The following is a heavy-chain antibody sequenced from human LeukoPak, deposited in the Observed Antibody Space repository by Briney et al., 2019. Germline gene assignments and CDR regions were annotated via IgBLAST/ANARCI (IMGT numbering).Heavy chain of an antibody. CDR1: GYTFTGYY. CDR3: AKGGYSYDASFDY. J-gene: IGHJ4*02. Sequence: ASVKVSCKASGYTFTGYYMHWVRQAPGQGLEWMGWINPNSGGTNYAQKFQGRVTMTRDTSISTAYMELSRLRSDGTAVYYCAKGGYSYDASFDYWGQGTLVTVSS. CDR2: INPNSGGT. D-gene: IGHD5-18*01. V-gene: IGHV1-2*02.